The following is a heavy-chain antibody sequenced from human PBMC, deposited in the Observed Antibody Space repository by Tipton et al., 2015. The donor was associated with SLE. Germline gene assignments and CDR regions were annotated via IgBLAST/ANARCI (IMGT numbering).Heavy chain of an antibody. Sequence: SLRLSCAASGFTFNNYAMNWVRQAPGRGPEWVSVISSGGGSTYYADSVKGRFTISRDSSKNTLYLQMTSLTAEDTAVYFCARGRVGLVGGWDYWGQGPLVTVSS. CDR2: ISSGGGST. V-gene: IGHV3-23*01. CDR3: ARGRVGLVGGWDY. D-gene: IGHD1-26*01. CDR1: GFTFNNYA. J-gene: IGHJ4*02.